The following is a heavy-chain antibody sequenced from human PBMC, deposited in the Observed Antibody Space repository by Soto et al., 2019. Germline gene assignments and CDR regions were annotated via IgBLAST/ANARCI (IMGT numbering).Heavy chain of an antibody. CDR1: GYTFTSQN. J-gene: IGHJ4*02. Sequence: ASVKVSCKASGYTFTSQNMHWVRQAPGQGLEWMGVINPSVGSTTYAQKFQGRVTMTRDTSTSTVYMEVSSLRSEDTAVYYCAITVVGCFDHWGQGTLVTVSS. D-gene: IGHD4-17*01. V-gene: IGHV1-46*03. CDR2: INPSVGST. CDR3: AITVVGCFDH.